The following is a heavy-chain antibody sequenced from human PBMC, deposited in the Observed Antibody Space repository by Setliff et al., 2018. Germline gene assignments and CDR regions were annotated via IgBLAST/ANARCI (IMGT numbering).Heavy chain of an antibody. Sequence: ASVKVSCKASGYTFTNYGINWVRQAPGQGLEWIGWMSAYAQKFQGRVTMTTDTPTSTAYMELRSLTSDDTAVYYCARGPLDFVVVPAAAKFDYWGQGTLVTVPQ. CDR2: MSA. CDR3: ARGPLDFVVVPAAAKFDY. V-gene: IGHV1-18*01. J-gene: IGHJ4*02. CDR1: GYTFTNYG. D-gene: IGHD2-2*01.